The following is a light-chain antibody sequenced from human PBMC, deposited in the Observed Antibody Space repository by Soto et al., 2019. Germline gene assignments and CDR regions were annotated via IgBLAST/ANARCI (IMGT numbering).Light chain of an antibody. CDR3: QQYHRYST. Sequence: DIQMPQSPSTLSASXXDRVTITCRASQSINAWLAWYQQKPGKAPXLLIYDVSTLDSGVPSRFSGSASGTEFTLTISYLETDEYATYDCQQYHRYSTFGQGTKV. J-gene: IGKJ1*01. V-gene: IGKV1-5*01. CDR1: QSINAW. CDR2: DVS.